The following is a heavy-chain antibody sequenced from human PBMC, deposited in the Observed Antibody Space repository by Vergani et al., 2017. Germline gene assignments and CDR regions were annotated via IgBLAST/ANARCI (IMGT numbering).Heavy chain of an antibody. CDR1: GYSFTSYW. CDR3: ARQLAYYDSSGYLDY. J-gene: IGHJ4*02. CDR2: IYPGDSDT. Sequence: EVQLVQSGAEVKKPGESLKISCKGSGYSFTSYWIGWVRQMPGKGLEWMGIIYPGDSDTRYSPSFQGQVTISADKSISTAYLQGSSLKASDTAMYYCARQLAYYDSSGYLDYWGQGTLVTVSS. D-gene: IGHD3-22*01. V-gene: IGHV5-51*01.